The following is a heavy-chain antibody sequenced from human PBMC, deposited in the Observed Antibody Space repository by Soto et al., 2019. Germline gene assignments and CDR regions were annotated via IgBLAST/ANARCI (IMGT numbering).Heavy chain of an antibody. CDR3: GREGTMVRGDDYGMDV. Sequence: ASVKVSCKASGYTFTGYYMHWVRQAPGQGLEWMGWINPNSGGTNYAQKYQGWVTMTRDTSISTAYMELSRLRSDDTAVYYCGREGTMVRGDDYGMDVWGQGTTVTVSS. V-gene: IGHV1-2*04. J-gene: IGHJ6*02. D-gene: IGHD3-10*01. CDR2: INPNSGGT. CDR1: GYTFTGYY.